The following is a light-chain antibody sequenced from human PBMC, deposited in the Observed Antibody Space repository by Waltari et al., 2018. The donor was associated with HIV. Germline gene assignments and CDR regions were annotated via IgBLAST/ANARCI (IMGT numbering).Light chain of an antibody. V-gene: IGLV3-1*01. J-gene: IGLJ2*01. CDR1: NLGAKY. Sequence: SSELIQPLSVSVSPGLTASVTCSGDNLGAKYVCWYQQKPGQSPVLVIYQDTKRPSGIPERFSGSNSGNTATLTISGTQAVDEADYYCRAWDNSTAVFGGGTQLTVL. CDR2: QDT. CDR3: RAWDNSTAV.